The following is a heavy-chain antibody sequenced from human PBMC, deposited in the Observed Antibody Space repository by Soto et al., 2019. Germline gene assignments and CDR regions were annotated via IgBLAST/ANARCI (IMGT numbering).Heavy chain of an antibody. D-gene: IGHD2-8*01. Sequence: LRLSCAASGFTFDDYTMHWVRQAPGKGLEWVSLISWDGGSTYYADSVKGRFTISRDNSKNSLYLQMNSLGTEDTALYYCAKDMAPGYCTNGVCYPLLGRAGSGMDVWGQGTTVTVSS. CDR1: GFTFDDYT. CDR2: ISWDGGST. CDR3: AKDMAPGYCTNGVCYPLLGRAGSGMDV. J-gene: IGHJ6*02. V-gene: IGHV3-43*01.